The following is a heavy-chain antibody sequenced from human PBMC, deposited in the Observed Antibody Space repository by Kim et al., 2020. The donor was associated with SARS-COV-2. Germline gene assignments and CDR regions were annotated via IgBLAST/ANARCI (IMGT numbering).Heavy chain of an antibody. CDR1: GFTFGDYA. CDR3: AKDTAGDYYYYYGMDV. Sequence: GGSLRLSCAASGFTFGDYAMHWVRQAPGKGLEWVSGISWNSGSIGYADSVKGRFTISRDNAKNSLYLQMNSLRAEDTALYYCAKDTAGDYYYYYGMDVWGQGTTVTVSS. J-gene: IGHJ6*02. CDR2: ISWNSGSI. V-gene: IGHV3-9*01. D-gene: IGHD3-10*01.